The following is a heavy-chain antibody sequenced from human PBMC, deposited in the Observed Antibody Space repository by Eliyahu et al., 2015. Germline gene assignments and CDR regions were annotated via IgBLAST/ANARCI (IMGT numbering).Heavy chain of an antibody. D-gene: IGHD2-21*01. Sequence: EVELVQSGAEVXKPGESLRISXQGSGYIFTDYWVGWVRQLPGKGLEWMGIVYPADSHNVYSPSFQGQVTISADKSITTAYLQWNTLKASDTAMYYCVRLRIPVHYAMDVWGQGTTVTVSS. CDR1: GYIFTDYW. V-gene: IGHV5-51*01. J-gene: IGHJ6*02. CDR2: VYPADSHN. CDR3: VRLRIPVHYAMDV.